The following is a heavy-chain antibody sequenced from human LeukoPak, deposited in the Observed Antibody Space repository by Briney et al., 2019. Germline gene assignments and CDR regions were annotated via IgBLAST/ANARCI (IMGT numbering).Heavy chain of an antibody. CDR2: IWYDGSNK. J-gene: IGHJ4*02. Sequence: GGSLRLSCAASGFTFSSYGMHWVRQAPGKGLEWVAVIWYDGSNKYYADSVKGRFTISRDNSKNTLYLQMNSLRAEDTAVYYCAREGSDDGSYHFDYWGQGTLVTVSS. CDR3: AREGSDDGSYHFDY. V-gene: IGHV3-33*01. CDR1: GFTFSSYG. D-gene: IGHD3-10*01.